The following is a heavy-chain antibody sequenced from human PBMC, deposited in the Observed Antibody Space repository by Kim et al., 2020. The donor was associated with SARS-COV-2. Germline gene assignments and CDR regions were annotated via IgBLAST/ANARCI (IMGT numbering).Heavy chain of an antibody. V-gene: IGHV4-31*03. D-gene: IGHD2-2*01. CDR1: GGSISSGGYY. CDR2: IYYSGST. J-gene: IGHJ4*02. Sequence: SETLSLTCTVSGGSISSGGYYWIWIRQHPGKGLEWIGYIYYSGSTYYNPSLKSRVTISVDTSKNQFSLKLSSVTAADTAVYYCARVVVVPAAMPGAAVFDYWGQGTLVTVSS. CDR3: ARVVVVPAAMPGAAVFDY.